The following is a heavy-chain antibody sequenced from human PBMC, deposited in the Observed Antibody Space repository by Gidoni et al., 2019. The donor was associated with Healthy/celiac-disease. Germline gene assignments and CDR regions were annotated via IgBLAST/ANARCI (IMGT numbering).Heavy chain of an antibody. CDR2: ISISSSYI. Sequence: EVQLVESGGGLVKPGGSLRLSCAASGFTFSSYSMNWVRQAPGKGLEWVSSISISSSYIYYADSVKGRFTISRDNAKNSLYLQMNSLRAEDTAVYYCASIVVVTAFTDAFDIWGQGTMVTVSS. J-gene: IGHJ3*02. CDR1: GFTFSSYS. V-gene: IGHV3-21*01. CDR3: ASIVVVTAFTDAFDI. D-gene: IGHD2-21*02.